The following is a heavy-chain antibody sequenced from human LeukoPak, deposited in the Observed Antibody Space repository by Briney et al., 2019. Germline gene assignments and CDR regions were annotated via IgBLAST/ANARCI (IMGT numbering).Heavy chain of an antibody. Sequence: PGGSLRLSCAASGFTFSSYAMHWVRQAPGKGLEWVAVISYDGSNKYYADSVKGRFTISRDNAKNSLYLQMNSLRAEDTAVYYCARYSIAHDYWGQGTLVTVSS. D-gene: IGHD1-26*01. CDR1: GFTFSSYA. CDR3: ARYSIAHDY. CDR2: ISYDGSNK. V-gene: IGHV3-30*04. J-gene: IGHJ4*02.